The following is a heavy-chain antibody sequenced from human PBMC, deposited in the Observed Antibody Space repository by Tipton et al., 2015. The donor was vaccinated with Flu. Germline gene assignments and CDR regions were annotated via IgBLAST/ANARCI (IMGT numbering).Heavy chain of an antibody. V-gene: IGHV1-18*01. CDR1: GYTFTTYG. Sequence: QSGAEVKKPGASVKVSCKASGYTFTTYGISWVRQAPGQGLEWMGWISAYNGNTNYAQKFQGRVTMTTDTSTSTAYMELRSLRSDDTAVYYCARERAYYDSSGYLCWGQGTLVTVSS. CDR3: ARERAYYDSSGYLC. D-gene: IGHD3-22*01. J-gene: IGHJ4*02. CDR2: ISAYNGNT.